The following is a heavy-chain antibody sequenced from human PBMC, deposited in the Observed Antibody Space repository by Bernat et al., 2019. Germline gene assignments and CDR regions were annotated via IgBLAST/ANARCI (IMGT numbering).Heavy chain of an antibody. Sequence: EVQLVESGGGLVKPGGSLRLSCAASGFTFSSYSMNWVRQAPGKWLEWGSSISSSSSCIYYAESVRGGCTTSRDNAKNSLYLQMTSLRAEDTAVYYCARGPYCSGGSCSDYWGQGTLVTVSS. CDR1: GFTFSSYS. CDR2: ISSSSSCI. J-gene: IGHJ4*02. D-gene: IGHD2-15*01. CDR3: ARGPYCSGGSCSDY. V-gene: IGHV3-21*01.